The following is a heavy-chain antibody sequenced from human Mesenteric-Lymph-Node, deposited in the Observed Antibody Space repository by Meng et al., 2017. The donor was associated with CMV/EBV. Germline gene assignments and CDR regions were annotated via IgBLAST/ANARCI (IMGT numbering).Heavy chain of an antibody. Sequence: SCGSTSSSRYYGGWICQPPGRGLEWIGSIYYSGRTYYNPSLKSRVTISVDTSKNQFSLKLSSVTAADTAVYYCARGFQLGIRYFDLWGRGTLVTVSS. J-gene: IGHJ2*01. D-gene: IGHD7-27*01. CDR1: CGSTSSSRYY. V-gene: IGHV4-39*07. CDR3: ARGFQLGIRYFDL. CDR2: IYYSGRT.